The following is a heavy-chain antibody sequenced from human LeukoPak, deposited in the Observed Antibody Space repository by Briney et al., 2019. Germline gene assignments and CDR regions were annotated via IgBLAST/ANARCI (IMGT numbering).Heavy chain of an antibody. D-gene: IGHD2-2*01. CDR1: GGSISSSSYY. CDR2: ISYSGST. CDR3: ARGLLYCSSTSCYDYYYMDV. V-gene: IGHV4-39*07. Sequence: SETLSLTCTVSGGSISSSSYYWGWIRQPPGKGLEWIGSISYSGSTYYNPSLKSRVTISVDTSKNQFSLKLSSVTAADTAVYYCARGLLYCSSTSCYDYYYMDVWGKGTTVTISS. J-gene: IGHJ6*03.